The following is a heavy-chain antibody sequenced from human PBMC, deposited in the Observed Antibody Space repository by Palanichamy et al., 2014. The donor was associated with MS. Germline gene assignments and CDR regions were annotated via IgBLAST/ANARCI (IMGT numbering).Heavy chain of an antibody. CDR3: AREWDRYFDY. Sequence: QVQLQESGPGLVKPSQTLSLSCSVSGGSFSSDSYHWSWIRQPPEGAGVGWPYLCQWEHQLQPSLKRRVSISVDTSKKQFSLKMRSVTAADTAVYYCAREWDRYFDYWGQGTLVTVSS. D-gene: IGHD1-26*01. CDR2: LCQWEH. J-gene: IGHJ4*02. V-gene: IGHV4-61*02. CDR1: GGSFSSDSYH.